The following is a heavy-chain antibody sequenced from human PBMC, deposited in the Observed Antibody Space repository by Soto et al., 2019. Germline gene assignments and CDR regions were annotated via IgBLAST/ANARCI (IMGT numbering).Heavy chain of an antibody. Sequence: GASVKVSCKASGYTFTSYYIQWVRQAPGQGLEWMGIIHPSGGSTNYAQKFQGRVTMTRDTSTSTVYMELSSLRSEDTAIYYCSRGYPPRDQLGNLPGAFWGQGTLVPVSS. CDR3: SRGYPPRDQLGNLPGAF. CDR1: GYTFTSYY. D-gene: IGHD1-1*01. CDR2: IHPSGGST. J-gene: IGHJ4*02. V-gene: IGHV1-46*03.